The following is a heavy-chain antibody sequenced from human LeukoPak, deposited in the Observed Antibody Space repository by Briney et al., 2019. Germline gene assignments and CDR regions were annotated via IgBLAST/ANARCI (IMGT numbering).Heavy chain of an antibody. CDR1: GFTFSGYS. Sequence: GGSLRLSCTASGFTFSGYSMNWIRQAPGKGLEWVSSFGTRSTSVYHAGSVKGRFATSRDNAKNSLYLQMNSLRAEDTALYYCAREVSEGFDFWGQGTLVTVSS. D-gene: IGHD3-22*01. V-gene: IGHV3-21*01. J-gene: IGHJ4*02. CDR2: FGTRSTSV. CDR3: AREVSEGFDF.